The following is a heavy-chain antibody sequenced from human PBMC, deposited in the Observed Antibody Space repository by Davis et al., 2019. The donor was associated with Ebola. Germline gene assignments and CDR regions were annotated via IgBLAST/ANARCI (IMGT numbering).Heavy chain of an antibody. D-gene: IGHD1-26*01. CDR2: ISNSGTTI. CDR1: GFTFSSYE. J-gene: IGHJ4*02. V-gene: IGHV3-48*03. Sequence: GESLKISCAASGFTFSSYEMNWVRQAPGKGLEWVSYISNSGTTIFYSDSVKGRFTVSRDNAKNSLYLHMNSLRAEDTAVYYCAKYGKWEFIGVDYWGQGTLVTVSS. CDR3: AKYGKWEFIGVDY.